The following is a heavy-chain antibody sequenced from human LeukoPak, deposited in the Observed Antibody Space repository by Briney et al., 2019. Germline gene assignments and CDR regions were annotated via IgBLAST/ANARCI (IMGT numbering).Heavy chain of an antibody. J-gene: IGHJ4*02. D-gene: IGHD5-24*01. CDR1: RFTFTSYT. CDR2: ISGSGGSR. V-gene: IGHV3-23*01. Sequence: GGSLRLSCATTRFTFTSYTLGWVRQAPGKGLEWVSLISGSGGSRYYGDSVKGRFTISRDNSKNLVYLEMNSLRAGDTAVYYCVKRGEDSGYNAHFDYWGQGTLVIVSS. CDR3: VKRGEDSGYNAHFDY.